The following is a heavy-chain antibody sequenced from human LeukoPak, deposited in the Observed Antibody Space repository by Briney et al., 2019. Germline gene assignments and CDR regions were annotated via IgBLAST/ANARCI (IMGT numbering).Heavy chain of an antibody. V-gene: IGHV4-38-2*02. CDR1: GYSISSGYY. J-gene: IGHJ4*02. D-gene: IGHD3-3*01. Sequence: PSETLSLTCTVSGYSISSGYYWGWMRQPPGKGLERIGSIYHSGSTYYNPSLKSRVTISVDTSKNQFSLKLSSVTAADTAVYYCARGLLQYYDFWSGYYNYFDYWGQGTLVTVSS. CDR2: IYHSGST. CDR3: ARGLLQYYDFWSGYYNYFDY.